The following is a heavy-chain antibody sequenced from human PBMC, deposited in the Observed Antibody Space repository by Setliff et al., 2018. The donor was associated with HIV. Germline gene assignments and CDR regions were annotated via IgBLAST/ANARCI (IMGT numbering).Heavy chain of an antibody. CDR3: ARRGRDGGLIVCATGFDP. D-gene: IGHD1-26*01. Sequence: PSETLSLTCSVSGGSISSSTYYWGWIRQPPGKGLEWIGDIFYTGNTYYNPSLKSRVAISVDTSENQFSLKLNSVTAADTTVYYCARRGRDGGLIVCATGFDPGGQGTLVAVSS. CDR1: GGSISSSTYY. J-gene: IGHJ5*02. V-gene: IGHV4-39*01. CDR2: IFYTGNT.